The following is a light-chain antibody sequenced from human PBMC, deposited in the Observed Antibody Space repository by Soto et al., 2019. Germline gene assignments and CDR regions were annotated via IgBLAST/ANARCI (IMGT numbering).Light chain of an antibody. J-gene: IGKJ1*01. V-gene: IGKV3-20*01. CDR3: QQYDSSPWT. CDR2: GAS. CDR1: QSMSGSF. Sequence: EIVLTQSPGTLSLSPGERATLSCKASQSMSGSFLAWYQQKPGQAPRLLIYGASTRATGIPDRFSGSGSGTDFTLTISRLEPEDFAVYYCQQYDSSPWTFGQGTKVEIK.